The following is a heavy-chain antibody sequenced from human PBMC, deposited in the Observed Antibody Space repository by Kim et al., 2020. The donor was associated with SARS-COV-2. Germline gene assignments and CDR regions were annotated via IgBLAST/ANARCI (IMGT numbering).Heavy chain of an antibody. J-gene: IGHJ6*02. Sequence: SETLSLTCAVYGGSFSGYYWSWIRQPPGKGLEWIGEINHSGSTNYNPSLKSRVTISVDTSKNQFSLKLSSVTAADTAVYYCARAPLIYSYPLGGYYYYGMDVWGQGTTVTVSS. CDR1: GGSFSGYY. V-gene: IGHV4-34*01. CDR3: ARAPLIYSYPLGGYYYYGMDV. D-gene: IGHD5-18*01. CDR2: INHSGST.